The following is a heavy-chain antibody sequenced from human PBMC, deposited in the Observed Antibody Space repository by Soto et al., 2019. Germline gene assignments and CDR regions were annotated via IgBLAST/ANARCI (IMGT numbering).Heavy chain of an antibody. CDR1: GGSFSGYY. V-gene: IGHV4-34*01. CDR2: INHSGST. Sequence: SETLSLTCAVYGGSFSGYYWSWIRQPPGKGLEWIGEINHSGSTNYNPSLKSRVTISVDTSKNQFSLKLSSVTAADTAVYYCARGDKIAAAGMEFEYWGQGTLVTVSS. J-gene: IGHJ4*02. CDR3: ARGDKIAAAGMEFEY. D-gene: IGHD6-13*01.